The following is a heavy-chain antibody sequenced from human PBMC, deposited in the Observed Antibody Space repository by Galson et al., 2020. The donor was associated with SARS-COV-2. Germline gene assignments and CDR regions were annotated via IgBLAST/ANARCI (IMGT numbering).Heavy chain of an antibody. Sequence: SETLSLTCTVSAGSINTRNYFGGWIRQPPGKGLEWIGSINYSGSTHYNPSLKSRVTISVDTSENQFSLMLRSVTAADTAVYYCARHTVIGGDCLDYWGQGNPVTVSS. CDR2: INYSGST. V-gene: IGHV4-39*01. CDR3: ARHTVIGGDCLDY. D-gene: IGHD3-10*01. CDR1: AGSINTRNYF. J-gene: IGHJ4*02.